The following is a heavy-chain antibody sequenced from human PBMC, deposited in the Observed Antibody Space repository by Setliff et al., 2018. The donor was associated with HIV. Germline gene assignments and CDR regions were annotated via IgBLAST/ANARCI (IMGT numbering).Heavy chain of an antibody. V-gene: IGHV3-23*01. D-gene: IGHD3-22*01. Sequence: PGGSLRLSCATSGFTFSSYAMSWVRQAPGKGLEWVSIISSSGGATYYADPVKGRFTISIDNSKNTLYLQMYSLRAEDTAVYYCARDRASSGYYSQFDYWGQGEMVTVSS. CDR1: GFTFSSYA. CDR3: ARDRASSGYYSQFDY. CDR2: ISSSGGAT. J-gene: IGHJ4*01.